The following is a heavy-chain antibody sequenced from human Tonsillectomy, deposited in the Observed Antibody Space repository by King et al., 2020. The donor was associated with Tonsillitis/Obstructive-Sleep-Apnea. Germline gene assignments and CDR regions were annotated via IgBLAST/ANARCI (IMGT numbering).Heavy chain of an antibody. CDR3: ARKTGYNLGAFDI. CDR2: IWYEGTNK. CDR1: GFTFSYYA. J-gene: IGHJ3*02. Sequence: VQLGESGGGVVQPGRSLRLSCAASGFTFSYYAMHWVRQAPGKGLEWVAFIWYEGTNKYYADSVKGRFTISRDNSKNTLYLQMNSLRADDTAVYYCARKTGYNLGAFDIWGQGTMVTVSS. D-gene: IGHD5-24*01. V-gene: IGHV3-33*01.